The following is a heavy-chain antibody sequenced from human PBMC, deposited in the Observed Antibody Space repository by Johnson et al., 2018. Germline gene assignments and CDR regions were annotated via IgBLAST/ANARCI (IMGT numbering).Heavy chain of an antibody. CDR3: ARSKTRYSSGWSIRFDI. CDR2: MNANSGNT. J-gene: IGHJ3*02. Sequence: QVQLVESGAEVKKPGASVKVSCKASGYTFTTYDINWVRQATGPGLEWMGWMNANSGNTGYAQKFQDRVTMTRNTSISTAYMELSSLRTEDTAVYYCARSKTRYSSGWSIRFDIWGQGTMVTVSS. D-gene: IGHD6-19*01. CDR1: GYTFTTYD. V-gene: IGHV1-8*01.